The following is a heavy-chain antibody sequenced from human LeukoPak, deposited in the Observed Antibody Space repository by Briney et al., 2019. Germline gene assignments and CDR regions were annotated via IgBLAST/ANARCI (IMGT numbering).Heavy chain of an antibody. J-gene: IGHJ4*02. V-gene: IGHV3-23*01. Sequence: GGSLRLSCIVSGFTFSNYAMSWVRQAPGKGLEWVSAISGSGGSTYSADSVKGRFTISRDNSKNTIYLQMNSLRADDTAVYYCAKQGRNDFVDSWGQGTLVTVSS. CDR1: GFTFSNYA. CDR3: AKQGRNDFVDS. D-gene: IGHD3-3*01. CDR2: ISGSGGST.